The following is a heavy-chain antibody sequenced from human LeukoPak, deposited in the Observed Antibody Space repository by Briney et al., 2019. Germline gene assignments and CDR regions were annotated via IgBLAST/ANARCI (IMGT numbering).Heavy chain of an antibody. D-gene: IGHD3-16*01. Sequence: QAGGSLRLSCSASGFTLSNAWMNWVRQAPGKGLEWVANIKQDGSEKYYVDSVKGRFTISRDNAKNSLYLQMNSLRAEDTAVYYCANKGGGGDGYYYYMDVWGKGTTVTISS. CDR1: GFTLSNAW. V-gene: IGHV3-7*01. CDR2: IKQDGSEK. CDR3: ANKGGGGDGYYYYMDV. J-gene: IGHJ6*03.